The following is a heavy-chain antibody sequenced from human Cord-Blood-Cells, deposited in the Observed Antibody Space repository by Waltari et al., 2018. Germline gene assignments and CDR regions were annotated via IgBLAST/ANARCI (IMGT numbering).Heavy chain of an antibody. Sequence: EVQLLESGGGLVQPGGSLRLSCAASGFTFSSYSMSWVGQAPGKGLGWVSAISGSGGRNYYADSVKGRFTISRDNSKNTLYLQMNSLRAEDTAVYYCANGELGIAFDYWGQGTLVTVSS. CDR1: GFTFSSYS. D-gene: IGHD7-27*01. J-gene: IGHJ4*02. CDR2: ISGSGGRN. CDR3: ANGELGIAFDY. V-gene: IGHV3-23*01.